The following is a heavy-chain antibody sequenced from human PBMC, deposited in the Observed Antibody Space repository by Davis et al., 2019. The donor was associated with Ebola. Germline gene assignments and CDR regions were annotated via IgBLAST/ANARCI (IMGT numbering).Heavy chain of an antibody. V-gene: IGHV3-48*02. Sequence: GESLKISCAASGDVFSDFSRNWVRQAPGKGLEWFTYITKGSDAIHYADSVKGQFTVSRDNAKNSVFLQMSSLRDEDSAVYYCARDRFFAFDFWCQGVHVSVSS. CDR2: ITKGSDAI. CDR1: GDVFSDFS. CDR3: ARDRFFAFDF. J-gene: IGHJ4*02. D-gene: IGHD3/OR15-3a*01.